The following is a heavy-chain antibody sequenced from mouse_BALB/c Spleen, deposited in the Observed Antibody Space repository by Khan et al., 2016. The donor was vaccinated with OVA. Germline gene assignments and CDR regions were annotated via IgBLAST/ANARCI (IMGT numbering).Heavy chain of an antibody. CDR1: GFSLTDFG. CDR3: ARELRLGGFAY. D-gene: IGHD1-2*01. CDR2: IWGDGST. J-gene: IGHJ3*01. V-gene: IGHV2-6-7*01. Sequence: VQLVESGPGLVAPSRSLSITCSVSGFSLTDFGVNWVRQPPGKGLEWLGMIWGDGSTDYNSALKSRLSISKDNSKSQVFLKMNSLQTDDTAKYYCARELRLGGFAYWGQGTLVTVSA.